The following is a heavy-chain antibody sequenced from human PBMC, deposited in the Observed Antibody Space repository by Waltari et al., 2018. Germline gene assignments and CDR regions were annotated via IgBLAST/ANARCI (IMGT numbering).Heavy chain of an antibody. J-gene: IGHJ4*02. CDR3: ARRFFWSGYYKDY. D-gene: IGHD3-3*01. CDR1: GGSFSGYY. V-gene: IGHV4-34*01. Sequence: QVQLQQWGAGLLKPSETLSLTCAVYGGSFSGYYWSWIRQPPGKGLEWIGEINHSGSTNYNPSLKSRVTISVDTSKNQFSLKLSSVTAADTAVYYCARRFFWSGYYKDYWGQGTLVTVSS. CDR2: INHSGST.